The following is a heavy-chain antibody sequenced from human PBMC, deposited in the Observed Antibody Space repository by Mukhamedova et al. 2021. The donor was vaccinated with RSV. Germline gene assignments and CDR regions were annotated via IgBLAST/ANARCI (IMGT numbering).Heavy chain of an antibody. CDR2: ST. Sequence: STYYNPSLRRRVTILVDTSKNHFSLELKSVTAADTAVYYCARVGTAVDLHSEEDAFDIWGQGTMVTVSP. CDR3: ARVGTAVDLHSEEDAFDI. D-gene: IGHD6-19*01. J-gene: IGHJ3*02. V-gene: IGHV4-39*07.